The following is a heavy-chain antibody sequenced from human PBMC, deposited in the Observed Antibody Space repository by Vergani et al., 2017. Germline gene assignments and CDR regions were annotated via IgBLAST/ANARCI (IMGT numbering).Heavy chain of an antibody. CDR3: ARESYSSASFDY. CDR1: GYVFTSYD. Sequence: QVQLVQSGAEVKKTGASVKVSCKASGYVFTSYDINWVRQATGQGLEWLGWMNPNTGNTGYAQRFQGRVVMTRDTSISTAYLEVNSLRSEDTAVYYCARESYSSASFDYWGQGTLVTVSS. J-gene: IGHJ4*02. CDR2: MNPNTGNT. D-gene: IGHD6-6*01. V-gene: IGHV1-8*01.